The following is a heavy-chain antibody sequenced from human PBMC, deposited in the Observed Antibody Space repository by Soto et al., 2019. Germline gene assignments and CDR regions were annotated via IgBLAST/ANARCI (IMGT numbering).Heavy chain of an antibody. CDR2: INHSGST. Sequence: SETLSLTCAVYGGSFSGYYWSWIRQPPGKGLEWIGEINHSGSTNYNPSLKSRVTISVDTSKNQFSLKLSSVTAADTAVYYCARGRKDPTYPYYYYYMDVWGKGTRVTVSS. CDR1: GGSFSGYY. V-gene: IGHV4-34*01. J-gene: IGHJ6*03. D-gene: IGHD2-21*01. CDR3: ARGRKDPTYPYYYYYMDV.